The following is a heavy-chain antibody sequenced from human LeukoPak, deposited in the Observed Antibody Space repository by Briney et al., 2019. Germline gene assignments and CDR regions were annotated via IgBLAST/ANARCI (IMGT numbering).Heavy chain of an antibody. Sequence: GGSLRLSCAASGFTFSDYYMSWIRQAPGKGLEWVSYISSSGSTIYYADSVKGRFTISRDNAKNSLYLQMNSLRAEDTAVYYCARDVGLYYYDSSGYESRGLFDYWGQGTLVTVSS. J-gene: IGHJ4*02. CDR1: GFTFSDYY. CDR2: ISSSGSTI. D-gene: IGHD3-22*01. CDR3: ARDVGLYYYDSSGYESRGLFDY. V-gene: IGHV3-11*01.